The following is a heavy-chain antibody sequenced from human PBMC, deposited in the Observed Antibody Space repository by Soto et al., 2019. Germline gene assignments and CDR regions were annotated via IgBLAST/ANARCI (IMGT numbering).Heavy chain of an antibody. CDR3: ARDMSSSSSYGYFDL. V-gene: IGHV3-66*01. J-gene: IGHJ2*01. CDR1: GFTVSSNY. Sequence: EVQLVESGGGLVQPGGSLRLSCAASGFTVSSNYMSWVRQAPGKGLQWVSVIYSGISTYYADSVKGRFTISRDTSRNTLYLQMNSLRAEDTAVYYCARDMSSSSSYGYFDLWGRGTLVTVSS. CDR2: IYSGIST. D-gene: IGHD6-13*01.